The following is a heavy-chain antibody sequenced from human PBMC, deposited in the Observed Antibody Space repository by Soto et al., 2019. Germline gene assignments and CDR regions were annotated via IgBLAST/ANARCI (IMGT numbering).Heavy chain of an antibody. V-gene: IGHV4-4*02. CDR3: ARSPDSSGYYPRRYYYGTDV. Sequence: SETLSLTCAVSGGSISSSNWWSWVRQPPGKGLEWIGEIYHSGSTNYNPSLKSRVTISVDKSKNQFSLKLSSVTAADTAVYYCARSPDSSGYYPRRYYYGTDVWGQGTSVTVSS. CDR1: GGSISSSNW. CDR2: IYHSGST. D-gene: IGHD3-22*01. J-gene: IGHJ6*02.